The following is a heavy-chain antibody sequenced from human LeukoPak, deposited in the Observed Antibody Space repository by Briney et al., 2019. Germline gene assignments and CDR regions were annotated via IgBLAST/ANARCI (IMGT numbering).Heavy chain of an antibody. CDR1: GYTFTAYC. CDR3: ARDGLGRSGYDY. V-gene: IGHV1-2*02. CDR2: INPNSGGT. J-gene: IGHJ4*02. D-gene: IGHD3-3*01. Sequence: GASVKVSCKASGYTFTAYCMHWVRQAPGQGLEWMGWINPNSGGTNYAQKFQGRVTMTRDTSINTAYMELSTLRSDDTAVYYCARDGLGRSGYDYWGQGTLVTVSS.